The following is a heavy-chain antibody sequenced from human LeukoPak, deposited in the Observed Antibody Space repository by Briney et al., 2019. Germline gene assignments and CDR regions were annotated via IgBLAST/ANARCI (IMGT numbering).Heavy chain of an antibody. CDR3: ASGSRPGVVNHDAFDI. Sequence: ASLKVSCKVSGYTFTGYYIHWVRQAPGQGLEWMGWINPNSGGTNYAQKFQGRVTMTRDTSISTAYMELSSLRSDDTAVYYCASGSRPGVVNHDAFDIWGQGTMVTVSS. D-gene: IGHD3-3*01. CDR1: GYTFTGYY. CDR2: INPNSGGT. J-gene: IGHJ3*02. V-gene: IGHV1-2*02.